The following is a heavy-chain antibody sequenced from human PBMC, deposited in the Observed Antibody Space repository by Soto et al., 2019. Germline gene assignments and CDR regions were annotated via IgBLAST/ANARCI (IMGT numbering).Heavy chain of an antibody. CDR2: ISYDGRNI. CDR1: GFTFRTYA. Sequence: QVQLVDSGGGVVQPGRSLRLSCAASGFTFRTYAMHWVRQAPGKGLEWVAMISYDGRNIFYADSVKGRFTISRDNSKNTLDLQINSLTPEDTAVYDWARDRSGGYSYGPLDFWGQGALVTVSS. D-gene: IGHD5-18*01. V-gene: IGHV3-30*04. CDR3: ARDRSGGYSYGPLDF. J-gene: IGHJ4*02.